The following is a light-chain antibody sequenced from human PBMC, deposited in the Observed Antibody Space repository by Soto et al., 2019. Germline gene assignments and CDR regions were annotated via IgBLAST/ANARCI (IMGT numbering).Light chain of an antibody. V-gene: IGKV3-15*01. J-gene: IGKJ1*01. CDR3: QQYNKWPST. CDR1: QSVTTN. CDR2: GTS. Sequence: EVVMTQSPASLSVSPGERATLSCGASQSVTTNLAWYQQKPGQAPRLLIYGTSNRAAGVPARYSGSRSGTDFTLTISSLQSEDFAVYYCQQYNKWPSTFGQGTKVDIK.